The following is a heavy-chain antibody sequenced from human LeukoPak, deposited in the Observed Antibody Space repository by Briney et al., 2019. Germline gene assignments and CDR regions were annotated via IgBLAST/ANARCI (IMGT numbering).Heavy chain of an antibody. D-gene: IGHD6-13*01. CDR3: ACRDLTSTWSFP. CDR1: GYSFTSYW. CDR2: IYPGDSRI. Sequence: GESLKISCQGFGYSFTSYWIGWVRQMPGKGMEWMGVIYPGDSRIRYNLSFQGQVTISVDKSISTACLQWVSLRASDSAMYYCACRDLTSTWSFPWGQGTLVTVSS. J-gene: IGHJ5*02. V-gene: IGHV5-51*01.